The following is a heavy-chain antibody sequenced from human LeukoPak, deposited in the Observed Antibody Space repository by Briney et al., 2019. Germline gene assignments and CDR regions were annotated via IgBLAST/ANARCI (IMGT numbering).Heavy chain of an antibody. D-gene: IGHD6-13*01. V-gene: IGHV4-59*08. CDR3: ARSRPTSSSWYPTGFDP. J-gene: IGHJ5*02. CDR1: GGSISSYY. Sequence: SETLSLTCTVSGGSISSYYWSWIRQPPGKGLEWIGYIYYSGSTNYNPSLKSRVTISVDTSKNQFSLKLSSVTAADTAVYYCARSRPTSSSWYPTGFDPWGQGTLVTVSS. CDR2: IYYSGST.